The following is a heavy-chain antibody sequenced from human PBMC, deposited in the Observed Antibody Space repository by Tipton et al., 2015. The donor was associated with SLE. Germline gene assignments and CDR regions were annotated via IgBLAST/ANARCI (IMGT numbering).Heavy chain of an antibody. Sequence: TLSLTCTVSGGSISSVNYYWSWIRRPPGKGLEWIGYMYYSGSNSYNPSLKSRVTISVDTSKNQFSLKLSSVTAADTAVYYCARDARGSSHFDYWGQGTLVTVSS. V-gene: IGHV4-61*01. CDR1: GGSISSVNYY. CDR2: MYYSGSN. CDR3: ARDARGSSHFDY. D-gene: IGHD2-15*01. J-gene: IGHJ4*02.